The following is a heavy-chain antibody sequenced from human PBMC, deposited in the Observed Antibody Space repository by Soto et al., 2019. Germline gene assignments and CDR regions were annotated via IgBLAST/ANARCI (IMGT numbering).Heavy chain of an antibody. Sequence: GQLVESGGGVVQTGQSLRLSCAASEFVFSDYGLHWVRQAPGKGLEWVAAISFDGANHFFADSVRGRFTISRDNSNNTLYLRMNSLRPEDSAVYFCAKDTLYPVVSYFYYGLDVWGQGTTVTVSS. V-gene: IGHV3-30*18. CDR3: AKDTLYPVVSYFYYGLDV. J-gene: IGHJ6*02. D-gene: IGHD2-8*01. CDR2: ISFDGANH. CDR1: EFVFSDYG.